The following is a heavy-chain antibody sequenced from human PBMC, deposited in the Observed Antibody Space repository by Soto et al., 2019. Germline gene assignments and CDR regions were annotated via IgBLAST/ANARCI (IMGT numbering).Heavy chain of an antibody. CDR2: IHSSGST. CDR1: DGSVNSGNYY. D-gene: IGHD5-12*01. Sequence: PSETLSLTCTVSDGSVNSGNYYWTWIRQPPGKGLEWIGYIHSSGSTLYNPSLKSRVIISVDTSMNQFSLKLNSVTAADTDLYDCARDSLALFDYWGQGILVTVSS. CDR3: ARDSLALFDY. V-gene: IGHV4-61*01. J-gene: IGHJ4*02.